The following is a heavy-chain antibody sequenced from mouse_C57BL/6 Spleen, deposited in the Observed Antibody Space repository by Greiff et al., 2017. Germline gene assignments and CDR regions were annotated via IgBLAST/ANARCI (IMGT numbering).Heavy chain of an antibody. CDR3: AIVMDDGYYEAY. V-gene: IGHV1-74*01. CDR1: GYTFTSYW. D-gene: IGHD2-3*01. CDR2: IHPSDSDT. J-gene: IGHJ3*01. Sequence: QVQLKQPGAELVKPGASVKVSCKASGYTFTSYWMHWVKQRPGQGLEWIGRIHPSDSDTNYNQKFKGKATLTVDKSSSTAYMQLSSLTSEDSAVYYCAIVMDDGYYEAYWGQGTLVTVSA.